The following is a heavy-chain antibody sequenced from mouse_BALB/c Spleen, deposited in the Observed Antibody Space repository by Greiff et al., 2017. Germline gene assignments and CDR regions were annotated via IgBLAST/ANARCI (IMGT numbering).Heavy chain of an antibody. D-gene: IGHD4-1*01. V-gene: IGHV14-1*02. CDR2: IDPENGNT. CDR3: ALTGTNYYLDY. CDR1: GFNIKDYY. Sequence: EVQLQQSGAELVRPGALVKLSCKASGFNIKDYYMPWVQQRPEQGLEWIGWIDPENGNTIYDPKFQGKASITADTSSNTAYLQLSSLTSEDTAVYYCALTGTNYYLDYWGQGTTLTVSS. J-gene: IGHJ2*01.